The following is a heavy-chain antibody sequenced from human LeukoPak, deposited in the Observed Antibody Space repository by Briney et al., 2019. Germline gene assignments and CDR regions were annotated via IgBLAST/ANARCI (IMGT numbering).Heavy chain of an antibody. CDR1: GFTFSSYS. CDR2: ISSSSTI. J-gene: IGHJ4*02. D-gene: IGHD4-17*01. Sequence: QPGGSLRLSCAASGFTFSSYSMNWVRQAPGKGLEWVSYISSSSTIYYADSVKGRFTISRDNAKNSLYLQMNSLRAEDTAVYYCARSDYGDSYFDYWGQGTLVTVSS. V-gene: IGHV3-48*04. CDR3: ARSDYGDSYFDY.